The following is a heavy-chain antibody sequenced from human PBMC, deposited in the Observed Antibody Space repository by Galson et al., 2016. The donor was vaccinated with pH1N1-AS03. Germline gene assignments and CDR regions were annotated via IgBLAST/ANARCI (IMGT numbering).Heavy chain of an antibody. V-gene: IGHV3-53*01. J-gene: IGHJ4*02. CDR1: GFTVSSNY. D-gene: IGHD2-2*01. CDR3: ARLRVVVVPAALGGSDYFDS. CDR2: IYSGGIT. Sequence: SLRLSCAASGFTVSSNYMSWVRQAPGKGLEWVSVIYSGGITYYADSVKGRFTISRDSSKNTLYLQINSLRAEVTAVYYCARLRVVVVPAALGGSDYFDSWGQGTLVTVSS.